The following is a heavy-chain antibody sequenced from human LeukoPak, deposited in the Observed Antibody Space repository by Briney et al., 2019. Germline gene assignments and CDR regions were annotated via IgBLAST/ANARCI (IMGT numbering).Heavy chain of an antibody. J-gene: IGHJ3*02. D-gene: IGHD4-17*01. CDR3: ARVDGDNGAFDI. CDR1: GFTFSSYE. V-gene: IGHV3-48*03. CDR2: ISSSGSTI. Sequence: GGSLRLSRAASGFTFSSYEMNWVRQAPGKGLEWVSYISSSGSTIYYADSVKGRFTISRDNAKNSLYLQMNSLRAEDTAVYYCARVDGDNGAFDIWGQGTMVTVSS.